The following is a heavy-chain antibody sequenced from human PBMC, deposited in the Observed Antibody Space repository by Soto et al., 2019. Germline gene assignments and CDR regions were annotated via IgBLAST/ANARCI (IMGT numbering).Heavy chain of an antibody. CDR3: AREKEEATTIYYYYYGMDV. J-gene: IGHJ6*02. CDR1: GFTFSSYG. CDR2: IWYDGSNK. V-gene: IGHV3-33*01. Sequence: RLSCAASGFTFSSYGMHWVRQAPGKGLEWVAVIWYDGSNKYYADSVKGRFTISRDNSKNTLYLQMNSLRAEDTAVYYCAREKEEATTIYYYYYGMDVWGQGTTVTVSS. D-gene: IGHD5-12*01.